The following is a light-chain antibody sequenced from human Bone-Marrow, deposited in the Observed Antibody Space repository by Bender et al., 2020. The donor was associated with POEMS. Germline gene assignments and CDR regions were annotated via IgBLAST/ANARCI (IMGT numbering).Light chain of an antibody. CDR2: KDT. V-gene: IGLV3-21*01. J-gene: IGLJ2*01. Sequence: SYVLPQPPSVSVAPGTTARISCGGNNLGTESVHWYQQKPGQSPVLVIYKDTKRPSGIPERFSGSNSGNTATLTISGTQGMDEADYYCQAWDSTKAVVFGGGTKLTVL. CDR3: QAWDSTKAVV. CDR1: NLGTES.